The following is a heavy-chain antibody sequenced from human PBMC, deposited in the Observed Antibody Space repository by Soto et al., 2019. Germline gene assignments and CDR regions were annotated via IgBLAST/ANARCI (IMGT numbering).Heavy chain of an antibody. CDR1: GGSVESSCC. V-gene: IGHV4-4*02. J-gene: IGHJ6*02. Sequence: QVRLKKSGPGLVKPSGTLSLTCAVSGGSVESSCCWSWVRQAPGKGLEWIGEIYHSGTFNYNPSLASRVSVSVDKSTNQFSLNLNSVTAADTAVYYFVRSVPAATWAYNGLDVCGQGTTVTVSS. CDR3: VRSVPAATWAYNGLDV. CDR2: IYHSGTF. D-gene: IGHD2-15*01.